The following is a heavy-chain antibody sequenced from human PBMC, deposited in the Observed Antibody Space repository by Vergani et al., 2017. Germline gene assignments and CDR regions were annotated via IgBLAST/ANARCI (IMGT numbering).Heavy chain of an antibody. V-gene: IGHV4-61*01. CDR2: IYHSGGT. CDR1: GASVNRANYY. J-gene: IGHJ4*02. CDR3: ARGSTGCGGDCY. D-gene: IGHD2-21*02. Sequence: QVQLQESGPGLVKPSETLSLTCTVSGASVNRANYYWSWIRQTPGTGLEWIGFIYHSGGTSYSPSLKSRVTISVDTSKNQFSLKLSSVTAADTAVYYCARGSTGCGGDCYWGQGTLVTVSS.